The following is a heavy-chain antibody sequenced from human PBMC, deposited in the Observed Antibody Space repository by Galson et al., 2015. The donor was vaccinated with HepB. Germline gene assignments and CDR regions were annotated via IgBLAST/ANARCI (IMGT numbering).Heavy chain of an antibody. V-gene: IGHV3-53*01. CDR3: ATGDSGWYPFDY. J-gene: IGHJ4*02. CDR2: IYSGGNT. D-gene: IGHD6-19*01. Sequence: SLRLSCAASGFTVSSNYMSWVRQAPGKGLEWVSVIYSGGNTYYADSVKGRFTISRDNSKNTLYLQMNNLRAEDTAVYYCATGDSGWYPFDYWGQGTLVTVSS. CDR1: GFTVSSNY.